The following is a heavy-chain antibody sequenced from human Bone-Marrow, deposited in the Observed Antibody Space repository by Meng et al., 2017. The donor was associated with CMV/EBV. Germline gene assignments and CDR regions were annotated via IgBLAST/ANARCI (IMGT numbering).Heavy chain of an antibody. Sequence: ASVKVSCKASGYTFTSYDINWVRQATGQGLEWMGWMNPNSGNTGYAQKFQGRVTMTRDTSISTAYMELSRLRSDDTAVYYCARTYYDFWSGYYHYYYYGMDVWGQGTTVTVSS. CDR1: GYTFTSYD. CDR2: MNPNSGNT. D-gene: IGHD3-3*01. CDR3: ARTYYDFWSGYYHYYYYGMDV. J-gene: IGHJ6*02. V-gene: IGHV1-8*01.